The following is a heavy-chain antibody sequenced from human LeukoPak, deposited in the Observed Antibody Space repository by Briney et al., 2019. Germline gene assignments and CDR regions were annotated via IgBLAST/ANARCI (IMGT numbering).Heavy chain of an antibody. CDR1: GGSISSYY. CDR3: ARVRTCSSTSCYYYYYMDV. D-gene: IGHD2-2*01. J-gene: IGHJ6*03. V-gene: IGHV4-4*07. Sequence: SETLSLTCTVSGGSISSYYWSWIRQPAGKGLEWIGRIYTSGSTNYNPSLKSRVTMSVDTSKNQFSLKLSSVTAADTAVYYCARVRTCSSTSCYYYYYMDVWGKGTTVTVSS. CDR2: IYTSGST.